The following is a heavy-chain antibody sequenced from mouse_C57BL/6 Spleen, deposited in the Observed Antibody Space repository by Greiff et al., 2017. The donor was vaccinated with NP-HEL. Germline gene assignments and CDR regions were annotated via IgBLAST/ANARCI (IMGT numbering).Heavy chain of an antibody. V-gene: IGHV1-15*01. CDR3: TQPPFITTVGAHFDY. Sequence: VQLVESGAELVRPGASVTLSCKASGYTFTDYEMHWVKQTPVHGLEWIGAIDPETGGTAYNQQFQGKAILTADKSSSTAYIELRSLTSEESADYYCTQPPFITTVGAHFDYWGQGTTLTVST. J-gene: IGHJ2*01. D-gene: IGHD1-1*01. CDR2: IDPETGGT. CDR1: GYTFTDYE.